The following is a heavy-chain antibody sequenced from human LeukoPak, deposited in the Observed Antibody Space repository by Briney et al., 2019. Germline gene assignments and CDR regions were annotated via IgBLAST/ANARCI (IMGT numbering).Heavy chain of an antibody. CDR2: IYYSGST. D-gene: IGHD3-22*01. J-gene: IGHJ4*02. CDR1: GGSISSYY. Sequence: SETLSLTCTVSGGSISSYYWSWVRQPPGKGLEWIGYIYYSGSTNYNPSLKSRVTISVDTSKNQFSLKLSSVTAADTAVYYCARFADSSGYYLGEYYFDYWGQGTLVTVSS. V-gene: IGHV4-59*01. CDR3: ARFADSSGYYLGEYYFDY.